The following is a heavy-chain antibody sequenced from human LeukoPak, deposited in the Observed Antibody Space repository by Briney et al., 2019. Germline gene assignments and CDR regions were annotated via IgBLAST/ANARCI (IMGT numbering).Heavy chain of an antibody. D-gene: IGHD2/OR15-2a*01. CDR2: ISSSSSYI. Sequence: GGSLRLSCAASGFTFSSYSMNWVRQAPGKGLEWVSSISSSSSYIYYADSVKGRFTISRDNAKNSLYLQMNSLRAEDTAVYYCATYSTDGFDYWGQGTLVTVSS. V-gene: IGHV3-21*01. J-gene: IGHJ4*02. CDR1: GFTFSSYS. CDR3: ATYSTDGFDY.